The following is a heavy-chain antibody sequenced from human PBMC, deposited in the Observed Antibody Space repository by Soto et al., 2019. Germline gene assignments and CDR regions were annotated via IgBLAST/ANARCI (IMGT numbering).Heavy chain of an antibody. D-gene: IGHD6-13*01. Sequence: ASVKVSCKASGYTFTSYAMNWVRQAPGQRLEWMGWINAGNGNTKYSQKFQGRVTITRDTSASTAYMELSSLRSEDTAAYYCARERSAAGTGWFVPWGQATLVTV. CDR3: ARERSAAGTGWFVP. V-gene: IGHV1-3*01. CDR2: INAGNGNT. CDR1: GYTFTSYA. J-gene: IGHJ5*02.